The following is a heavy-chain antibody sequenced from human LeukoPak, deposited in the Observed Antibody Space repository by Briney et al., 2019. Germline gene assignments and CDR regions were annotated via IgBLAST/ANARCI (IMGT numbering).Heavy chain of an antibody. CDR1: GFTFDDYA. V-gene: IGHV3-9*01. Sequence: GGSLRLSCAASGFTFDDYAMHWVRQAPGKGLEWVSGISWNSGSIGYADSVKGRFTISRDNAKNSLYLQMNSLRAKDTALYYCATTVTQYYYYGMDVWGQGTTVTVSS. CDR3: ATTVTQYYYYGMDV. J-gene: IGHJ6*02. CDR2: ISWNSGSI. D-gene: IGHD4-11*01.